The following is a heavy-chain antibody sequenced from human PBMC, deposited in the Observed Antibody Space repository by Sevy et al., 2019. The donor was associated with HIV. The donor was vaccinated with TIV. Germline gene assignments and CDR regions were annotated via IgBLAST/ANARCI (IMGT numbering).Heavy chain of an antibody. CDR1: GYTFTSYG. D-gene: IGHD3-22*01. Sequence: ASVKVSCKASGYTFTSYGISWVRQAPGQGLEWMGWISAYNGNTNYAQKLQGRVTMTTDTSTSTAYMELRSLRSVDTAVYYCARVPDRAYYDSVSGYHYWGQGTLVTVSS. CDR3: ARVPDRAYYDSVSGYHY. CDR2: ISAYNGNT. V-gene: IGHV1-18*01. J-gene: IGHJ4*02.